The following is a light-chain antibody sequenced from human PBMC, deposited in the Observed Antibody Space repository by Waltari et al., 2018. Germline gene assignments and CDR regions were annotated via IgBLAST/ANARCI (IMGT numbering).Light chain of an antibody. Sequence: QTVVTQEPSLSVSPGGKVTLTCALRSGLLSATSYPSWYQQSPGQAPRTRVYKKSIWSSGVPDRFYSSILGNKAALVITGAQADDESDYYCLLYMGSGIWVFGGGTKLTFL. J-gene: IGLJ3*02. CDR3: LLYMGSGIWV. CDR1: SGLLSATSY. CDR2: KKS. V-gene: IGLV8-61*01.